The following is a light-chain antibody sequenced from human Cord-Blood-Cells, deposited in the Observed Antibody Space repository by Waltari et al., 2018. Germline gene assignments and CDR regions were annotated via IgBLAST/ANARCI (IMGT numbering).Light chain of an antibody. J-gene: IGLJ2*01. CDR3: CSYAGSVV. CDR2: EGS. Sequence: QSALTQPASVSGSPGQSITISCTGTSSDVGSYNLVSCDQQHPGKAPILMIYEGSKRPSGVSNRFSGSKSGNAASLTISGLQAEDEADYYCCSYAGSVVFGGGTKLTVL. V-gene: IGLV2-23*01. CDR1: SSDVGSYNL.